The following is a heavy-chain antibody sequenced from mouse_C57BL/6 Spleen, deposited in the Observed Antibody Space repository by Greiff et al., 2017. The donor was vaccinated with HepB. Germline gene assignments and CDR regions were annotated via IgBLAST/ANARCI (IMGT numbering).Heavy chain of an antibody. D-gene: IGHD1-1*01. Sequence: DVKLVESGGGLVQPGGSLKLSCAASGFTFSDYYMYWVRQTPEKRLEWVAYISNGGGSTYYPDTVKGRFTISRDNAKNTLYLQMSRLKSEDTAMYYCARGSSDAMDYWGQGTSVTVSS. CDR2: ISNGGGST. V-gene: IGHV5-12*01. CDR1: GFTFSDYY. J-gene: IGHJ4*01. CDR3: ARGSSDAMDY.